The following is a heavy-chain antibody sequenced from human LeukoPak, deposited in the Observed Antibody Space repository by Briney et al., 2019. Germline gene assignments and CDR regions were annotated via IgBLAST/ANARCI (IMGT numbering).Heavy chain of an antibody. CDR1: GGSISSYY. J-gene: IGHJ3*02. CDR2: IYYSGST. D-gene: IGHD3-10*02. CDR3: ARHVRGAFDI. Sequence: PSETLSLTCTVSGGSISSYYWSWIRQPPGKGLEWIGYIYYSGSTNYTPSLKSRFTISVDTSKNQFSLKLSAVAAADTAVYYCARHVRGAFDIWGQGTMVTVSS. V-gene: IGHV4-59*08.